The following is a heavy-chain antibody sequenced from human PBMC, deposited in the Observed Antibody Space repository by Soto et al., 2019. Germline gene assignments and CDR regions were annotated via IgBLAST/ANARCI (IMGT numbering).Heavy chain of an antibody. CDR1: GFTFSSYE. CDR3: ARDYNWFDP. V-gene: IGHV3-48*03. J-gene: IGHJ5*02. Sequence: GGSLRLSCAASGFTFSSYEMNWVRQAPGKGLEWVSYISSSGSTIYYADSVKGRFTISRDNAKNSLYLQMNSLRAEDTAVYCCARDYNWFDPWGQGTLVTVSS. CDR2: ISSSGSTI.